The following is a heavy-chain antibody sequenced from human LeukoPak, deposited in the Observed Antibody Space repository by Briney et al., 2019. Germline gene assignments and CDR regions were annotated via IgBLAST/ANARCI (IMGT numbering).Heavy chain of an antibody. CDR2: IYYSGST. D-gene: IGHD3-22*01. Sequence: SETLSLTCTVSGGSISSYYWSWIRQPPGKGLEWIGYIYYSGSTNYNPSLKSRVTISVDTSKNQFSLKLSSVTAADTAVYYCAGAYYYDSSGYWDWGQGTLSPSPQ. CDR1: GGSISSYY. J-gene: IGHJ4*02. V-gene: IGHV4-59*01. CDR3: AGAYYYDSSGYWD.